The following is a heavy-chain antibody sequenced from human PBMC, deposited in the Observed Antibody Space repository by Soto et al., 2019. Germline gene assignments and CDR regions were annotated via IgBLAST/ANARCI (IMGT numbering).Heavy chain of an antibody. CDR2: VYYSGST. V-gene: IGHV4-59*01. J-gene: IGHJ4*02. D-gene: IGHD2-2*01. CDR1: GGSISNYY. Sequence: QVQLQESGPGLLKPSETLSLTCTVSGGSISNYYWTWIRQPPGKGLEWIGYVYYSGSTNYNPSLKSRVTISVDTSKNQFSLKLSSVTAADTAVYYCARDAFSSSHFDYWGQGIPVTVSS. CDR3: ARDAFSSSHFDY.